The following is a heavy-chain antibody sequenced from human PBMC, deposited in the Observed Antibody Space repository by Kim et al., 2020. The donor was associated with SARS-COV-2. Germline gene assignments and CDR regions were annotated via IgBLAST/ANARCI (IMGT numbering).Heavy chain of an antibody. Sequence: SETLSLTCTVSGGSISSSSYYWGWIRQPPGKGLEWIGSIYYSGSTYYNPSLKSRVTISVDTSKNQFSLKLSSVTAADTAVYYCARHHYYDSSGYYPGYFQHWDQGTLVTVSS. D-gene: IGHD3-22*01. CDR2: IYYSGST. CDR3: ARHHYYDSSGYYPGYFQH. CDR1: GGSISSSSYY. V-gene: IGHV4-39*01. J-gene: IGHJ1*01.